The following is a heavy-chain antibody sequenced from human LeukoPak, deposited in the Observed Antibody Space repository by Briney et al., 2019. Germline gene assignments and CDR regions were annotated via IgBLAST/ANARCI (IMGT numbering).Heavy chain of an antibody. Sequence: HPGGSLRPSCAVSGFTFSGFWMSWSRQAPGKGLEWVASINSDGSEGYYADVVKGRFTISRDNAKNSLYLQINSLRAEDTAVYYCARRNAMDVWGQGTTVIVFS. CDR1: GFTFSGFW. V-gene: IGHV3-7*03. J-gene: IGHJ6*02. CDR2: INSDGSEG. CDR3: ARRNAMDV.